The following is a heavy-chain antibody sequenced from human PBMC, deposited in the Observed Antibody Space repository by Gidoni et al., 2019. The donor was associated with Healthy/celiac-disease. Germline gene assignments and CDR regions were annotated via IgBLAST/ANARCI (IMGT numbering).Heavy chain of an antibody. CDR3: ARDIGAGDAFDI. V-gene: IGHV4-59*01. Sequence: QPPGKGLEWIGYIYYSGSTNYNPSLKSRVTISVDTSKNQCSLKLSSVTAADTAVYYCARDIGAGDAFDIWGQGTMVTVSS. D-gene: IGHD6-13*01. CDR2: IYYSGST. J-gene: IGHJ3*02.